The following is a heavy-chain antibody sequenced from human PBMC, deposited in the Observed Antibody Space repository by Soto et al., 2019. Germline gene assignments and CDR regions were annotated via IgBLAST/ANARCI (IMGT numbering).Heavy chain of an antibody. Sequence: EVQLVESGGGLVKPGGSLRLSCAASGFTFSSYSMNWVRQAPGKGLEWVSSISSSSSYIYYADSVKGRFTISRDNAKNSLYLQMNRLRAEDTAVYYCARWDSSGWAFDIWGQGTMVTVSS. CDR3: ARWDSSGWAFDI. V-gene: IGHV3-21*01. CDR1: GFTFSSYS. D-gene: IGHD6-19*01. J-gene: IGHJ3*02. CDR2: ISSSSSYI.